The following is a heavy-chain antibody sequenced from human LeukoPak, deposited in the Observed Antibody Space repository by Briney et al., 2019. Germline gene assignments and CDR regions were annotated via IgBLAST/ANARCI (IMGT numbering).Heavy chain of an antibody. D-gene: IGHD6-6*01. J-gene: IGHJ4*02. CDR3: ARGGPFPSSSSSREYYLDY. Sequence: ASVKISCKASGYDFINYGISWVRQAPGQGLEWMGWRSIYNGNTDYKLQGRVTMTTDTSTSTAYMELRSLRSDDTAVYYCARGGPFPSSSSSREYYLDYWGQGTLVTVSS. CDR1: GYDFINYG. V-gene: IGHV1-18*01. CDR2: RSIYNGNT.